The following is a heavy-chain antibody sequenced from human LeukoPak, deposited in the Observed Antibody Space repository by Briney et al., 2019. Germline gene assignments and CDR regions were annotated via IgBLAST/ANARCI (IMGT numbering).Heavy chain of an antibody. CDR3: AREILGTYDAFDI. V-gene: IGHV3-21*01. CDR2: ISSTSSYI. J-gene: IGHJ3*02. D-gene: IGHD7-27*01. Sequence: GGSLRLSCATSGISFSTFSMNWVRQTPGKGLEWVSSISSTSSYIYYADSVRGRFTISRDNAKNSLYLQMNSLRAEDTAVYYCAREILGTYDAFDIWGQGTMVTVSS. CDR1: GISFSTFS.